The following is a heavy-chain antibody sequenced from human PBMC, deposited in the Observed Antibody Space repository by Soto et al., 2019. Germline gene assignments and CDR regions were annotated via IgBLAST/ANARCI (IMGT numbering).Heavy chain of an antibody. CDR3: SGRPDTPRVTET. Sequence: QVQLVQSEAEVKKPGSSVKVSCKASGGTFSTLTINWVRQAPGQGLEWMGRIIPFFGSAVYAQTFQGRVILSADRSSNTAYMELSSLTSADTAVYYCSGRPDTPRVTETWGQGTLVTVSS. J-gene: IGHJ5*02. CDR1: GGTFSTLT. CDR2: IIPFFGSA. D-gene: IGHD2-21*02. V-gene: IGHV1-69*08.